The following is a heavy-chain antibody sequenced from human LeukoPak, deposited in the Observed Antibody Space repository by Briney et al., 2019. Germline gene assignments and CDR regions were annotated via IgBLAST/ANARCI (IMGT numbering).Heavy chain of an antibody. CDR3: ARGGYSSNWFDP. Sequence: GGSLRLSCAASGFTFSSYSMNWVRQAPGKGLEWVSSISSSSSYIYYADSVKGRFTISRDNAKNSLYLQMNSLRAEDTAVYYCARGGYSSNWFDPWGQGTLVTVSS. CDR1: GFTFSSYS. J-gene: IGHJ5*02. V-gene: IGHV3-21*01. D-gene: IGHD4-11*01. CDR2: ISSSSSYI.